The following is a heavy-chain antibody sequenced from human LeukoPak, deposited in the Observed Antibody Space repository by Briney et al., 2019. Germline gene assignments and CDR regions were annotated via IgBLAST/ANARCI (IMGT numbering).Heavy chain of an antibody. CDR3: ARGGTAGYYYDSSAYN. Sequence: PGGSLRLSCVASEFTFSSYNMNWVRQAPGKGLEWVSSISSSSTYIYYADSVKGRFTISRDNAKNSLYLQMNDLRPEDTAVYYCARGGTAGYYYDSSAYNWGQGTLVTVSS. V-gene: IGHV3-21*01. J-gene: IGHJ4*02. D-gene: IGHD3-22*01. CDR2: ISSSSTYI. CDR1: EFTFSSYN.